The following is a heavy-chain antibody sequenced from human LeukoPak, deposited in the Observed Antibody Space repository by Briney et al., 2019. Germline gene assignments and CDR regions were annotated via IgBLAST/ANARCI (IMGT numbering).Heavy chain of an antibody. J-gene: IGHJ5*02. D-gene: IGHD3-9*01. V-gene: IGHV4-34*01. CDR2: IKHSGST. CDR1: GVSFSGYY. Sequence: SETLSLTCAVYGVSFSGYYWIWLRQPPGKGLEGLGEIKHSGSTNYNPPLKSRVTISVDTSKNQFSLKLSSVTAEDTAVYYCARGRNYDILTGLNWFDPWGQGTLVTVSS. CDR3: ARGRNYDILTGLNWFDP.